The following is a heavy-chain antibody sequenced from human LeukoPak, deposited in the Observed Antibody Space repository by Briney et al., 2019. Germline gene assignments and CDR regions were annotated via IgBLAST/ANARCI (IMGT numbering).Heavy chain of an antibody. CDR1: GYTFTSYD. V-gene: IGHV1-8*01. CDR3: VGSVGATTGLDY. Sequence: GASVKVSCKASGYTFTSYDINWVRQATGQGLEWMGWMNPNSGNTGYAQKFQGRVTMTRNTSISTAYMELRSLRSDDTAVYYCVGSVGATTGLDYWGQGTLVTVSS. CDR2: MNPNSGNT. J-gene: IGHJ4*02. D-gene: IGHD1-26*01.